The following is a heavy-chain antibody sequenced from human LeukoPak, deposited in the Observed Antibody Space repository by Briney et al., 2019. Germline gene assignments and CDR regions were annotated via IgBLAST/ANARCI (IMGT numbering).Heavy chain of an antibody. D-gene: IGHD6-19*01. J-gene: IGHJ4*02. V-gene: IGHV1-46*01. CDR3: ASDSSGWYYFDY. CDR1: GYTFTSYY. Sequence: ASVKVSCKASGYTFTSYYMHWVRQAPGQGLEWMGIINPSGGSTSYAQKFQGRVTMTRDTSTSTVYMELSSLRSEDTAVYYCASDSSGWYYFDYWGQGTLVTVSS. CDR2: INPSGGST.